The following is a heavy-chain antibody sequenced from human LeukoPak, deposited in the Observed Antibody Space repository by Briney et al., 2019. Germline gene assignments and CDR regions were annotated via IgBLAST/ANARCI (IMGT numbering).Heavy chain of an antibody. CDR2: IYSGGST. V-gene: IGHV3-53*04. CDR3: ARGGSHYYYYGMDV. J-gene: IGHJ6*02. Sequence: GGSLRHSCAASGFTVSSNYMSWVRQAPGKGLEWVSVIYSGGSTYYADSVKGRFTISRHNSKNTLYLQMNSLRAEDTAVYYCARGGSHYYYYGMDVWGQGTTVTVSS. CDR1: GFTVSSNY.